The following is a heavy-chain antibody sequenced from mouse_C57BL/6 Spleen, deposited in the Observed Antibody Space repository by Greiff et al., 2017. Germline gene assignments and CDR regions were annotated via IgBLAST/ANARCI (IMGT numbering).Heavy chain of an antibody. Sequence: QVHVKQPGAELVKPGASVKMSCKASGYTFTSYWITWVKQRPGQGLEWIGDIYPGSGSTNYNEKFKSKATLTVDTSSSTAYMQLSSLTSEDSAVYYCARFYYDYDSIYYAMDYWGQGTSVTVSS. J-gene: IGHJ4*01. CDR2: IYPGSGST. D-gene: IGHD2-4*01. CDR3: ARFYYDYDSIYYAMDY. CDR1: GYTFTSYW. V-gene: IGHV1-55*01.